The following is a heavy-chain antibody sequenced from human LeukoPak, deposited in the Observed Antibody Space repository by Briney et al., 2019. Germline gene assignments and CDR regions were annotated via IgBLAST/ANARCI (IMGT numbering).Heavy chain of an antibody. CDR3: AELGITMIGGV. J-gene: IGHJ6*04. V-gene: IGHV3-74*01. Sequence: PSGGSLRLSCAASGFTFNRYWMHWVRQAPGKGLVWVSRISDDGSSTSYADSVKGRFTISRDNAKNSLYLQMNSLRAEDTAVYYCAELGITMIGGVWGKGTTVTISS. D-gene: IGHD3-10*02. CDR1: GFTFNRYW. CDR2: ISDDGSST.